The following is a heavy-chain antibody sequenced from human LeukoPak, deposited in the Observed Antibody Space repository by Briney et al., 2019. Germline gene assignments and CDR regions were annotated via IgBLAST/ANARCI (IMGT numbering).Heavy chain of an antibody. V-gene: IGHV5-51*01. Sequence: GESLKISCKGSGYNFPNYWIGWVRQMPGRGLEWMGFIYPDDSDTRYNPSFQGQVTISVDKSISTAYLQWSSLKASDTAVYYCARGRITIFWQALYYFDYWGQGTLVTVSS. CDR1: GYNFPNYW. CDR3: ARGRITIFWQALYYFDY. D-gene: IGHD3-9*01. J-gene: IGHJ4*02. CDR2: IYPDDSDT.